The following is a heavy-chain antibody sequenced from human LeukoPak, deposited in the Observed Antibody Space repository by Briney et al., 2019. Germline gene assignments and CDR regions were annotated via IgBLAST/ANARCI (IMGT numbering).Heavy chain of an antibody. CDR1: GFTFSSYS. V-gene: IGHV3-21*01. CDR3: AGTYYYYNGMDV. J-gene: IGHJ6*04. CDR2: ISSSSSYI. Sequence: GGSLRLSCAASGFTFSSYSMNWVRQAPGKGLEWVSFISSSSSYIYYADSVKGRFTISRDKAKNSLYLQMNSLRAEDTAVYYCAGTYYYYNGMDVWGKGTTVTVSS.